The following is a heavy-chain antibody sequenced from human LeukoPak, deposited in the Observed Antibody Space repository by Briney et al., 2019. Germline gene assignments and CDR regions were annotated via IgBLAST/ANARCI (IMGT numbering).Heavy chain of an antibody. V-gene: IGHV1-69*13. CDR1: GYTFTSYG. D-gene: IGHD3-3*01. J-gene: IGHJ4*02. CDR3: ARGAEYYDFWSGPFDY. Sequence: SVKVSCKASGYTFTSYGISWVRQAPGQGLEWMGGIIPIFGTANYAQKFQGRVTITADESTSTAYMELSSLRSEDTAVYYCARGAEYYDFWSGPFDYWGQGTLVTVSS. CDR2: IIPIFGTA.